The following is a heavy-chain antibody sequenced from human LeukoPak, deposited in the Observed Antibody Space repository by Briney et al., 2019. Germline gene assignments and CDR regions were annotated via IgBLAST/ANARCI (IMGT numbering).Heavy chain of an antibody. D-gene: IGHD6-13*01. J-gene: IGHJ6*03. CDR2: ISTSSSYI. Sequence: PGGSLLLSCAASGFTFISYGMSWVRQAPGKGLEWVSSISTSSSYIYYADSVKGRFTIPRDNANNSLYLQMNSLRAEDTSVYYCARATWYPNYYYYMDVWGKGTTVTISS. CDR3: ARATWYPNYYYYMDV. V-gene: IGHV3-21*01. CDR1: GFTFISYG.